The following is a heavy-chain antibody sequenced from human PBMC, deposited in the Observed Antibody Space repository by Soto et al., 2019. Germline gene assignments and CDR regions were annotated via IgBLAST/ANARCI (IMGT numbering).Heavy chain of an antibody. CDR3: TYYYDSSGYYYVAFDI. CDR1: GGTFSSYA. Sequence: ASVKVSCKASGGTFSSYAISWVRQAPGQGLEWMGGIIPIFGTANYAQKFQGRVTITADESTSTAYMELSSLRSEDTAVCYCTYYYDSSGYYYVAFDIWGQGTMVTVSS. D-gene: IGHD3-22*01. V-gene: IGHV1-69*13. CDR2: IIPIFGTA. J-gene: IGHJ3*02.